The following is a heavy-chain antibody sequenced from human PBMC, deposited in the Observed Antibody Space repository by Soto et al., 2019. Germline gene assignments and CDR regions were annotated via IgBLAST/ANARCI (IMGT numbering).Heavy chain of an antibody. Sequence: GGSLRLSCAASGFIFSSYGMSWVRQAPGKGLEWVSSIRNSDSSTYYADSVKGRFSISRDNSKNTLYLQMGSLRAEDTAVYYCAKAIEHWLIRGASGYNRMVDWGQGTTVTDSS. CDR1: GFIFSSYG. D-gene: IGHD3-10*01. J-gene: IGHJ6*02. V-gene: IGHV3-23*01. CDR2: IRNSDSST. CDR3: AKAIEHWLIRGASGYNRMVD.